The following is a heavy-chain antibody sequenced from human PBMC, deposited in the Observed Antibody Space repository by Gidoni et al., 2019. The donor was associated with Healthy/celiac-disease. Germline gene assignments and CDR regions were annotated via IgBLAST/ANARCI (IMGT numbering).Heavy chain of an antibody. J-gene: IGHJ4*02. CDR2: INHSGST. CDR1: GGSFSGYY. Sequence: QVQLQLWGAGLLKPSVTLSLTCSVHGGSFSGYYWSWIRQPPGKGLEWIGEINHSGSTNYNPSRKSRVTISVDTAKNQFSLKLSSVTAADTAVYYCAREGDVDTAMVTYYWGQGTLVTVSS. CDR3: AREGDVDTAMVTYY. V-gene: IGHV4-34*01. D-gene: IGHD5-18*01.